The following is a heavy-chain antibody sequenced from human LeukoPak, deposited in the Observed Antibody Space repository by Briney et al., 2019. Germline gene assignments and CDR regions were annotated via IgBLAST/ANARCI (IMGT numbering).Heavy chain of an antibody. CDR1: GFTFSSYW. CDR3: AREGADYDFWSGYYYYYYYMDV. CDR2: IKQDGSEK. Sequence: PGGSLRLSCAASGFTFSSYWVSWVRQAPGKGLEWVANIKQDGSEKYYVDSVKGRFTISRDNAKNSPYLQMNSLRAEDTAVYYCAREGADYDFWSGYYYYYYYMDVWGKGTTVTVSS. D-gene: IGHD3-3*01. J-gene: IGHJ6*03. V-gene: IGHV3-7*01.